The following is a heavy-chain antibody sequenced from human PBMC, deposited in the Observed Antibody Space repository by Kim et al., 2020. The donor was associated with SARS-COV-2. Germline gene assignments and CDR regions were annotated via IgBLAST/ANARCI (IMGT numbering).Heavy chain of an antibody. Sequence: KSRVNISVDTSKNQLSLKLSSVTAADTAVYYCARGRVLRYFDWLPRPFDYWGQGTLVTVSS. J-gene: IGHJ4*02. CDR3: ARGRVLRYFDWLPRPFDY. D-gene: IGHD3-9*01. V-gene: IGHV4-34*01.